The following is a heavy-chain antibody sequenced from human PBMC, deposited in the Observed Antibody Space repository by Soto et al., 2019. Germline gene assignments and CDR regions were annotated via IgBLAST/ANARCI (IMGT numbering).Heavy chain of an antibody. J-gene: IGHJ1*01. D-gene: IGHD3-3*01. V-gene: IGHV3-64*01. CDR2: ISSNGSST. CDR3: ARADKGVVVMILFQQ. Sequence: GGSLRLSCAASGFTFSSYAMHWVRQAPGKGLEYVSAISSNGSSTYYANSVKGRFTISRDNSKNTLYLQMGSLRAEDMAVYYCARADKGVVVMILFQQCCPGTLDTVYS. CDR1: GFTFSSYA.